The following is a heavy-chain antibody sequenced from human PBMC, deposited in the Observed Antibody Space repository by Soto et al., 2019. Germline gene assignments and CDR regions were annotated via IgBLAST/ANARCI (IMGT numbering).Heavy chain of an antibody. J-gene: IGHJ4*02. V-gene: IGHV3-48*02. CDR3: ARDRGFCFDC. Sequence: GGSRRLSCAASGFSFGTSSMNGVRQAPGKGREGVSYISSSSSTKYYADSVKGGFTISSDNAKSSLFMPMDSLTDEDTAVYYCARDRGFCFDCWGQGTLVTVSS. CDR2: ISSSSSTK. D-gene: IGHD3-10*01. CDR1: GFSFGTSS.